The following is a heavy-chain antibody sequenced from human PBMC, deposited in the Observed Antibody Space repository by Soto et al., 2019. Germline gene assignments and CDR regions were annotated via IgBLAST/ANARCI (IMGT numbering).Heavy chain of an antibody. CDR3: VAWASAHFDY. V-gene: IGHV3-23*05. D-gene: IGHD3-16*01. J-gene: IGHJ4*02. Sequence: EVQLLESGGGLVQPGGYLRLACAASGFYPMTWVRQAPGTGLEWVSTIDHSGTNTHYADSVKGRFTISRDSSRNTVHLQMNSLRAADTALYYCVAWASAHFDYWGQGTPVTVSS. CDR1: GFYP. CDR2: IDHSGTNT.